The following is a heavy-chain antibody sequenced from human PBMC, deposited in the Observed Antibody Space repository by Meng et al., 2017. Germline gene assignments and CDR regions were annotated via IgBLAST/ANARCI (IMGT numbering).Heavy chain of an antibody. Sequence: VQLVRAGAEVKKPGSSVKVSCKASGGTFRSYAISWVRQAPGQGLEWMGGIIPIFGTANYAQKFQGRVTITADKSTSTAYMELSSLRSEDTAVYYCARDEDISAAGKLFGDYWGQGTLVTVSS. D-gene: IGHD6-25*01. CDR3: ARDEDISAAGKLFGDY. CDR2: IIPIFGTA. V-gene: IGHV1-69*06. CDR1: GGTFRSYA. J-gene: IGHJ4*02.